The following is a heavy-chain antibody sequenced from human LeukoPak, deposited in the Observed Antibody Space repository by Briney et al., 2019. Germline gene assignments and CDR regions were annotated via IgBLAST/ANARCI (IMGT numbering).Heavy chain of an antibody. Sequence: GGSLRLSCAASGFTFSNYAIHWVRQAPGKGLEWVAVISSDGSNKYYADSVKGRFTISRDNSKNTLYLQMNSLRAEDTAVYYCATLPTSNSEGIFDYWGQGTLVTVSS. CDR3: ATLPTSNSEGIFDY. V-gene: IGHV3-30-3*01. CDR1: GFTFSNYA. D-gene: IGHD2-2*01. CDR2: ISSDGSNK. J-gene: IGHJ4*02.